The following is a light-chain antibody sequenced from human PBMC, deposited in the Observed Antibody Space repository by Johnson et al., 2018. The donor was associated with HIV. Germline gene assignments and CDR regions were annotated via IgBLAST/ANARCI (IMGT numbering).Light chain of an antibody. J-gene: IGLJ1*01. Sequence: QSVLTQPPSVSATPGQKVTISCSGSTSNIGNNYVSWYQQFPGAAPKLLIYGDNKRPSGIPDRFSGSKSGTSATLGITGLQTGDEADYYCGTWDSSLSANVCGTGTKVTVL. V-gene: IGLV1-51*01. CDR1: TSNIGNNY. CDR2: GDN. CDR3: GTWDSSLSANV.